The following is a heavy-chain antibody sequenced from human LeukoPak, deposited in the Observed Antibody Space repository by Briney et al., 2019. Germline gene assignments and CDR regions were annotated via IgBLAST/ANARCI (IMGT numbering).Heavy chain of an antibody. V-gene: IGHV1-18*01. J-gene: IGHJ4*02. CDR1: GYTFTSYG. CDR2: IKGYNGDT. D-gene: IGHD1-26*01. CDR3: AREGGIVGALDY. Sequence: ASVKVSCKASGYTFTSYGISWVRQAPGQGLEWMGWIKGYNGDTNYAQKFQGRVTMTTDTSTSTAYIELRSLRSDDTAVYYCAREGGIVGALDYWGQGTLVTVSS.